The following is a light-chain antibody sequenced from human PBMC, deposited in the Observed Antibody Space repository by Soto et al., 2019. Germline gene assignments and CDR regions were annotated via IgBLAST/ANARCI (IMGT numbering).Light chain of an antibody. V-gene: IGKV3-15*01. CDR3: QHYDNWPHT. CDR2: GAS. J-gene: IGKJ2*01. Sequence: EVVMTQSPATLSVSPGERATLSCRASQNLSRNLAWYQQQPGQAPRLLIYGASTRATGILARFSGSGSGTDFTLTISSLQSEDFAVYYCQHYDNWPHTFGQGTKLEIK. CDR1: QNLSRN.